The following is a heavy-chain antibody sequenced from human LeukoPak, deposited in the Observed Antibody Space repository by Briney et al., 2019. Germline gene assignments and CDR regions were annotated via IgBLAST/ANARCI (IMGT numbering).Heavy chain of an antibody. V-gene: IGHV3-48*03. CDR1: GFTFSSYE. Sequence: GGSLRLSCAASGFTFSSYEMNWVRQAPGKGLEWVSYISSSGSTIYYADSVKGRFTISRDNAKNSLYLQMNSLSAEDTAVYYCASTKSRYCSSTSCSPWGQGTLVTVSS. J-gene: IGHJ5*02. CDR3: ASTKSRYCSSTSCSP. CDR2: ISSSGSTI. D-gene: IGHD2-2*01.